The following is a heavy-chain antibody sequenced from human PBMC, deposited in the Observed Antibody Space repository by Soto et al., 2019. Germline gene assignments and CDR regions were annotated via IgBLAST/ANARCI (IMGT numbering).Heavy chain of an antibody. CDR2: ISSDGSHQ. Sequence: QVQVVESGGGVVQPGTSLRLSCAASGFTFSVSAIHWVRQAPGKGLEWVAVISSDGSHQYYADSVRGRFTISRDKPKNTLYLQMNSLRAQDTAVYYCARPYCRSTRCYLYYYGMDVWGPGTTVTVSS. D-gene: IGHD2-2*01. V-gene: IGHV3-30-3*01. CDR1: GFTFSVSA. CDR3: ARPYCRSTRCYLYYYGMDV. J-gene: IGHJ6*02.